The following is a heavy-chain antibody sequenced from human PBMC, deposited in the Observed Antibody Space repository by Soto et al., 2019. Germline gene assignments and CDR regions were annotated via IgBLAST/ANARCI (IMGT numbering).Heavy chain of an antibody. CDR3: ARGAIAAAGDTMDV. CDR1: GYTFTSYG. V-gene: IGHV1-18*01. CDR2: ISAYNGNT. D-gene: IGHD6-13*01. Sequence: ASVKVSCKASGYTFTSYGISWVRQAPGQGLDWLGWISAYNGNTNYAQKLQGRVTMTTDTSTSTAYMELRSLRSDDTAVYYCARGAIAAAGDTMDVWGQGTTVTVSS. J-gene: IGHJ6*02.